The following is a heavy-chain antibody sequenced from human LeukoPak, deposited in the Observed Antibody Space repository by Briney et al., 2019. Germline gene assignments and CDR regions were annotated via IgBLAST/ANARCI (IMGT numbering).Heavy chain of an antibody. D-gene: IGHD3-9*01. CDR3: ARDSARVIRYFDWVLDYYYYYGMDV. CDR2: ISSSSYT. V-gene: IGHV3-11*06. J-gene: IGHJ6*04. Sequence: PGGSLRLSCAASGFTFSDYYMSWIRQAPGKGLEWVSYISSSSYTNYADSVKGRFTISRDNAKNSLYLQMNSLRAEDTAVYYCARDSARVIRYFDWVLDYYYYYGMDVWGKGTTVTVSS. CDR1: GFTFSDYY.